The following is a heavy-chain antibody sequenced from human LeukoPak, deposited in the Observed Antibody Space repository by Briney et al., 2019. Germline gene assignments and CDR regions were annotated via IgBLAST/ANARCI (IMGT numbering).Heavy chain of an antibody. J-gene: IGHJ4*02. V-gene: IGHV1-3*01. D-gene: IGHD1-26*01. Sequence: ASVKVSCKASGYTFTSSPMHWVRQAPGQRLEWMGRINAGDGDTKYSQKFQGRVTITRDTSATTVYMELSSLRSEDTAVYSCARVGAATFDYWGQGTLVTVS. CDR2: INAGDGDT. CDR3: ARVGAATFDY. CDR1: GYTFTSSP.